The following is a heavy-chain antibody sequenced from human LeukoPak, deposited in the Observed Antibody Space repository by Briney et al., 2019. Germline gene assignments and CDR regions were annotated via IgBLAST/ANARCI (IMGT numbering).Heavy chain of an antibody. D-gene: IGHD2-8*01. CDR3: TSGGMVSGDY. Sequence: SETLSLTCTVSGGSINSYYWSWIRQPPGKGLEWIGYIYYSGSTNYNPSLKSRVTISRDTSKNQFSLKLRSVTDADTAVYYCTSGGMVSGDYWGHGTLVTFSS. V-gene: IGHV4-59*01. J-gene: IGHJ4*01. CDR1: GGSINSYY. CDR2: IYYSGST.